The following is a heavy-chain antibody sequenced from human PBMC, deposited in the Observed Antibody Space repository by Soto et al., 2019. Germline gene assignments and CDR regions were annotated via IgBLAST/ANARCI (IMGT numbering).Heavy chain of an antibody. J-gene: IGHJ4*02. D-gene: IGHD3-10*01. CDR2: ISGSGGST. V-gene: IGHV3-23*01. Sequence: EVQLLESGGGLVQPGGSLRLSCAASGFTFSSYAMSWVRQAPGKGLEWVSAISGSGGSTYYADSVKGRFTISRDNSKNTPYLQMNSLRAEDTAVYYCAKPLHGGPPMARGVPFDYWGQGTLVTVSS. CDR3: AKPLHGGPPMARGVPFDY. CDR1: GFTFSSYA.